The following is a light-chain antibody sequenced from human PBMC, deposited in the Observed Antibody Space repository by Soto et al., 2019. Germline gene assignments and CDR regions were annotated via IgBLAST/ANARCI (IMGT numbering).Light chain of an antibody. Sequence: DIQMTQSPSTLSASVGDRVTISCRASRTIGPWLAWYQQKPGKAPNLLIYKASSLESGVPSRFSGSGSGTEFTLTISSLQPDDLATYYCRQYNSYPLTFGGGTKVEIK. CDR3: RQYNSYPLT. J-gene: IGKJ4*01. CDR1: RTIGPW. V-gene: IGKV1-5*03. CDR2: KAS.